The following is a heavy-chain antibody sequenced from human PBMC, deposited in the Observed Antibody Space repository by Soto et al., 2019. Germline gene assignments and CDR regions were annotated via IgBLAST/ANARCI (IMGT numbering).Heavy chain of an antibody. CDR2: IYPGDSDT. CDR3: ARPRGRRFGELLPYYFDY. CDR1: GYSFTSYW. D-gene: IGHD3-10*01. J-gene: IGHJ4*02. Sequence: GESLKISCKGSGYSFTSYWIGWVRQMPWKGLEWMGIIYPGDSDTRYSPSFQGQVTISADKSISTAYLQWSSLKASDTAMYYCARPRGRRFGELLPYYFDYWGQGTLVTVSS. V-gene: IGHV5-51*01.